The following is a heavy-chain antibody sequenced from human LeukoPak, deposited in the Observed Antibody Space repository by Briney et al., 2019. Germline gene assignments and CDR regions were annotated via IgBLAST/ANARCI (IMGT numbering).Heavy chain of an antibody. D-gene: IGHD6-13*01. J-gene: IGHJ4*02. CDR1: GFTFSSYA. CDR3: ARCAYSSSWLIDY. CDR2: ISYDGSNK. V-gene: IGHV3-30*01. Sequence: PGGSLRLSCAASGFTFSSYAMHWVRQAPGKGLEWVAVISYDGSNKYYADSVKGRFTISRDYSKNTLYLQMNSLRAEDTAVYYCARCAYSSSWLIDYWGQGTLVTVSS.